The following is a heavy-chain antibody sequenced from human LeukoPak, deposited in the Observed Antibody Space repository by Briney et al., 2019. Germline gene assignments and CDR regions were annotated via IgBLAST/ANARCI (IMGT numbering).Heavy chain of an antibody. CDR1: GITFSRHG. J-gene: IGHJ4*02. V-gene: IGHV3-30*03. CDR2: IADDGGVK. Sequence: GGSLRLSCVASGITFSRHGMDWVRQAPGKGLEWVAVIADDGGVKQYADSVKGRFTVSRDDSKSTLYLQMNGLSVEDTAIYYCAREATWGEWYFDHWGQGTPVTVSS. D-gene: IGHD3-3*01. CDR3: AREATWGEWYFDH.